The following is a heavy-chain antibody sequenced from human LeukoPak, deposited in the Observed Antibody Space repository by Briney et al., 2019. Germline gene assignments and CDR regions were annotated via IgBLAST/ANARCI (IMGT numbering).Heavy chain of an antibody. CDR1: GFSFRNYA. V-gene: IGHV3-64*02. Sequence: GGSLRLSCVASGFSFRNYAIRWVRQAPGKGLEYVSVINTDGRITYYADSVKGRFTISRDNSKNTVYLQMGSLRGEDMAVYYCTRDGGSFCDFDYWGQGALVTVSS. CDR3: TRDGGSFCDFDY. J-gene: IGHJ4*02. CDR2: INTDGRIT. D-gene: IGHD1-26*01.